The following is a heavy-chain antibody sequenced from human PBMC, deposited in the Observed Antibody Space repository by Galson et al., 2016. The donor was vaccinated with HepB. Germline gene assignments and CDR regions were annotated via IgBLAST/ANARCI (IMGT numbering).Heavy chain of an antibody. CDR3: AKAISYYDVLTNYVWGVLDV. CDR2: IYRDGNT. CDR1: GFTVRNTY. V-gene: IGHV3-53*01. Sequence: SLRLSCASSGFTVRNTYMNWVRQAPGKGLEWVSLIYRDGNTYYADSVEGRFTLSRDNSRNTVYLQMNSLTAEDTAIYYFAKAISYYDVLTNYVWGVLDVWGQGTTVTVSS. D-gene: IGHD3-9*01. J-gene: IGHJ6*02.